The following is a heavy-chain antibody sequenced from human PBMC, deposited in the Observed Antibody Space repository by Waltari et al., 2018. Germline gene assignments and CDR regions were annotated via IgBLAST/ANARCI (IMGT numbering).Heavy chain of an antibody. J-gene: IGHJ4*02. CDR2: IYSGGST. D-gene: IGHD5-18*01. CDR1: GVPLSSTY. CDR3: ARKFSGGYSYGD. Sequence: EVQLGESGGGLIQPGGYLRLSCAASGVPLSSTYSSWVRQAPGKGLEWVSVIYSGGSTYYADSVKGRFTISRDNSKNTLYLQMNSLRAEDTAVYYCARKFSGGYSYGDWGQGTLVTVSS. V-gene: IGHV3-53*01.